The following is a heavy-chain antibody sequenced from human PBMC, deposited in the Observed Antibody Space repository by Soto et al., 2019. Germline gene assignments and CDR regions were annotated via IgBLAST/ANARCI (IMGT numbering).Heavy chain of an antibody. CDR2: ISGGGDTT. J-gene: IGHJ4*02. Sequence: EVQLLESGGGLVQPGGSLRLSCAASGFTFNNYAMTWVRQAPGKGLEWVSAISGGGDTTSYADSVKGRFTVSRDGSKNTPYLRVSSLRAEYTALYYCAKGRGGSGSLTPRVDFWGQGALVTVAS. V-gene: IGHV3-23*01. D-gene: IGHD3-10*01. CDR1: GFTFNNYA. CDR3: AKGRGGSGSLTPRVDF.